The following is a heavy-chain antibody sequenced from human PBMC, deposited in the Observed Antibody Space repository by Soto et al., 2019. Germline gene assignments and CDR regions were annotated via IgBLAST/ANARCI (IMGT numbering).Heavy chain of an antibody. CDR2: FDPEDGET. V-gene: IGHV1-24*01. J-gene: IGHJ6*02. Sequence: ASVKVSCKVSGYTLTELSMHWVRQAPGKGLEWMGGFDPEDGETIYAQKFQGRVTMTEDTSTDTAYMELSSLRSEDTAVYYCATDTTFGVVTPRPYYYYGMDVWGQGTTVTVSS. CDR1: GYTLTELS. CDR3: ATDTTFGVVTPRPYYYYGMDV. D-gene: IGHD3-3*01.